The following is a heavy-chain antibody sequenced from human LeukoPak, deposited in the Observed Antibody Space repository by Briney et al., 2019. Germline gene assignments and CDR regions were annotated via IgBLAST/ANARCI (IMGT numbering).Heavy chain of an antibody. V-gene: IGHV6-1*01. CDR2: TYYRSKWSN. D-gene: IGHD6-6*01. CDR3: ARDPDSSYEWGPFDS. CDR1: GDSVSSNRAS. J-gene: IGHJ5*01. Sequence: SQTLSLTFAVSGDSVSSNRASWNWIRQSPSGGLEWLGRTYYRSKWSNDYADSVKSRITISPDPSKNEFSLQLNSVTPEDTAVYYCARDPDSSYEWGPFDSWGQGTLVTVSS.